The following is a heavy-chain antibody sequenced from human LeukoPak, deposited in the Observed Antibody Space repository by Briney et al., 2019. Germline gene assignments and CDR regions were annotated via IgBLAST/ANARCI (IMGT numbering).Heavy chain of an antibody. CDR1: GFTFDDYA. J-gene: IGHJ3*02. CDR3: AKPLWFGEGGAFDI. Sequence: GGSLRLSCAASGFTFDDYAMHWVRQAPGKGLEWVSGISWNSGSIGYADSVKGRFTISRDNAKNSLYLQMNSLRAEDTALYYCAKPLWFGEGGAFDIWGQGTMVTVSS. D-gene: IGHD3-10*01. V-gene: IGHV3-9*01. CDR2: ISWNSGSI.